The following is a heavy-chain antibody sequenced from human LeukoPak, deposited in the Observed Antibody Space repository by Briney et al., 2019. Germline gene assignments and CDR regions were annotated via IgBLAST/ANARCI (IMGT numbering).Heavy chain of an antibody. CDR3: ARAYDILTGYREPWAFDI. Sequence: GGSLRLSCAASGFTFSDYYMSWIRQAPGKGLEWVSYISSSGSTIYYADSVKGRFTISRDNAKNSLYLQMNSLRAEDTAVYYCARAYDILTGYREPWAFDIWGQGTMVTVSS. CDR2: ISSSGSTI. V-gene: IGHV3-11*01. D-gene: IGHD3-9*01. CDR1: GFTFSDYY. J-gene: IGHJ3*02.